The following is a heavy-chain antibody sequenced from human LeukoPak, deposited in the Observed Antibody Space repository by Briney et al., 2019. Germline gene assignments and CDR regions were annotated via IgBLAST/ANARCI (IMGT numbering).Heavy chain of an antibody. D-gene: IGHD3-22*01. J-gene: IGHJ5*02. CDR1: GGSISTYY. CDR3: ARQEKDYYDSSGPYRSRAPWFDP. V-gene: IGHV4-4*07. Sequence: SETLSLTCIVSGGSISTYYWSWIRQPAGKGLEWIGRIYASGRTNYNPSLKSRVTISVDTSKNQFSLKLSSVTAADTAVYYCARQEKDYYDSSGPYRSRAPWFDPWGQGTLVTVSS. CDR2: IYASGRT.